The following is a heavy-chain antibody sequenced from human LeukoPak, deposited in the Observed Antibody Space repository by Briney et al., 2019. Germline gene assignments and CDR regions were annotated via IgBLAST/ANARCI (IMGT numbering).Heavy chain of an antibody. V-gene: IGHV3-53*01. J-gene: IGHJ4*02. Sequence: GGSLRLSCAASGFSVSTDHMSWVRQAPGKGLEWVSVIYNDGSTYYADTVKGRFTISRDNSQNTVDLLMNSLRAEDAAVYYCARVWELSYDYWGQGTLVTVSS. D-gene: IGHD3-16*02. CDR1: GFSVSTDH. CDR3: ARVWELSYDY. CDR2: IYNDGST.